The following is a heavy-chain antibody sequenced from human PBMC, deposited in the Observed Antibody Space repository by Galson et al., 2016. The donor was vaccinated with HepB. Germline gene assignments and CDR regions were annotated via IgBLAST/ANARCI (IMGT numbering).Heavy chain of an antibody. CDR1: GFTFSSYA. CDR3: VRILCSGHCDNADWNFDL. D-gene: IGHD2-15*01. Sequence: SLRLSCAASGFTFSSYAMSWVRQAPGKGLEWVSAISGSGGSTYYADSVKGRFTISRDNSKNTLYLQMNSLGAEDTAVYYCVRILCSGHCDNADWNFDLWGRGTLAAVSS. V-gene: IGHV3-23*01. CDR2: ISGSGGST. J-gene: IGHJ2*01.